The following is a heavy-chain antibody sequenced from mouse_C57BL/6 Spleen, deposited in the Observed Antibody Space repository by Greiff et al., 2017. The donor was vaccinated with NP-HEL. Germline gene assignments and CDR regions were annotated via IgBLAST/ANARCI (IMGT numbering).Heavy chain of an antibody. CDR2: IYPGSGST. Sequence: QVQLQQPGAELVKPGASVKMSCKASGYTFTSYWITWAKQRPGQGLEWIGDIYPGSGSTNYNEKFKSKATLTVDTSSSTAYMQLSSLTSEDSAVYYCARDYYGYAMDYWGQGTSVTGSS. CDR3: ARDYYGYAMDY. D-gene: IGHD1-1*01. J-gene: IGHJ4*01. V-gene: IGHV1-55*01. CDR1: GYTFTSYW.